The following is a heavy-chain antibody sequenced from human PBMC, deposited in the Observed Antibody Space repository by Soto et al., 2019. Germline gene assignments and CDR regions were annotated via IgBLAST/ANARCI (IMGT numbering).Heavy chain of an antibody. CDR2: ISAYNGNT. D-gene: IGHD6-19*01. Sequence: ASVKVSCKASGYTFTSYGISWVRQAPGQGLEWMGWISAYNGNTNYAQKLQGRVTMTTDTSTSTAYMELRSLRSDDTAVYYCARDMAVAGNGDAFDIWGQGTMVTVSS. J-gene: IGHJ3*02. V-gene: IGHV1-18*01. CDR3: ARDMAVAGNGDAFDI. CDR1: GYTFTSYG.